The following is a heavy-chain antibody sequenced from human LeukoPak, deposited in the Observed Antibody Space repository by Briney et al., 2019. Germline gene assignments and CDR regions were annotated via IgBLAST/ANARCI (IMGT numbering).Heavy chain of an antibody. Sequence: KTSETLSLTCTVSGGSINSSSYYWGWIRQPPGKGLEWIGSIFYSGDTYDNPSLKSRVTISVDTSKNQFSLKLSSVTAADTAVYYCARVSWSSSSKDYWGQGTLVTVSS. J-gene: IGHJ4*02. CDR2: IFYSGDT. V-gene: IGHV4-39*07. CDR1: GGSINSSSYY. D-gene: IGHD6-6*01. CDR3: ARVSWSSSSKDY.